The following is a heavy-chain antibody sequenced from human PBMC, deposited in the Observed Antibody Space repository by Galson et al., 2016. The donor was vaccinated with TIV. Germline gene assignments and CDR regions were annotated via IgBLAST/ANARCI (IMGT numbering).Heavy chain of an antibody. D-gene: IGHD6-13*01. V-gene: IGHV3-23*01. CDR1: GFTFSSYA. Sequence: SLRLSCAASGFTFSSYAMNWVRQAPGKGLEWVSAVSGSGATTYYADSVKGRFTISSDNSKNTLYLQMNRLRAEDTALYYCAKAAGSGSSWRFDYWGQGTPVTVSS. J-gene: IGHJ4*02. CDR3: AKAAGSGSSWRFDY. CDR2: VSGSGATT.